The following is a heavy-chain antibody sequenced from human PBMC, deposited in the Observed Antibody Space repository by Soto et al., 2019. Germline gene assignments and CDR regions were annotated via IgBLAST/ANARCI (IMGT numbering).Heavy chain of an antibody. CDR1: GVTVSSYG. CDR3: AKAYCSGWYYYYYGMDV. J-gene: IGHJ6*02. CDR2: ISYDGSNK. Sequence: PGASRTLAWGASGVTVSSYGMHWVRQGPGKGREWVSVISYDGSNKYYADTLKGRFTISRDNSKNTLYLQMNSLRAGDTAVYYCAKAYCSGWYYYYYGMDVWGQGTTVTVSS. D-gene: IGHD6-19*01. V-gene: IGHV3-30*18.